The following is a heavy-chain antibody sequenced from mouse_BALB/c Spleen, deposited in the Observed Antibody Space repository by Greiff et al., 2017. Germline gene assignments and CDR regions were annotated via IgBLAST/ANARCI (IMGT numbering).Heavy chain of an antibody. D-gene: IGHD2-1*01. CDR3: ARLYGNSHAMDY. CDR1: GFTFSSYG. Sequence: EVQVVESGGDLVKPGGSLKLSCAASGFTFSSYGMSWVRQTPDKRLEWVATISSGGSYTYYPDSVKGRFTISRDNAKNTLYLQMSSLKSEDTAMYYCARLYGNSHAMDYWGQGTSVTVSS. CDR2: ISSGGSYT. V-gene: IGHV5-6*01. J-gene: IGHJ4*01.